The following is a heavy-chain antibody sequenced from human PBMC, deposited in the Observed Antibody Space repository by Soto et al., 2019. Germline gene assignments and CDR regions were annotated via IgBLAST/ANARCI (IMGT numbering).Heavy chain of an antibody. Sequence: QVQLQESGPGLVKPSETLSLTCTVSGGSISSYYWSWIRQPPGKGLEWFGYIYYSGSTNYNSSLKSRVTIPVDTSKNQFSLKLSSVTAADTAVYYCARAWGRVFDYWGQGTLVTVSS. D-gene: IGHD3-16*01. CDR2: IYYSGST. J-gene: IGHJ4*02. CDR1: GGSISSYY. V-gene: IGHV4-59*01. CDR3: ARAWGRVFDY.